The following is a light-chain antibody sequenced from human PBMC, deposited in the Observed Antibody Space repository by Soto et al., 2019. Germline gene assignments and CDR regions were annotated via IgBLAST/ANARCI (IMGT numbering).Light chain of an antibody. V-gene: IGLV2-14*01. CDR3: SSFASGSTLYV. J-gene: IGLJ1*01. CDR2: EVS. Sequence: QSVLTQPASVSGSPGQSITISCTGTSSDVGGYKYVSWYQQHPGKAPKLMIYEVSNRPSGVSNRFSGSKSGNTASLTVSGLQAEDEADYYCSSFASGSTLYVFGTGTQLTVL. CDR1: SSDVGGYKY.